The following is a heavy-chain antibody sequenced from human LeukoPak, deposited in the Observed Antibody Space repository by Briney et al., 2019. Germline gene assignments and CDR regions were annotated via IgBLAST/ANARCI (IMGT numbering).Heavy chain of an antibody. CDR1: GGSISSYY. CDR2: IYNSGST. V-gene: IGHV4-4*07. J-gene: IGHJ4*02. D-gene: IGHD3-16*02. Sequence: SETLSLTCSVSGGSISSYYWSWIRQPAGKGLEWIGRIYNSGSTNYNPSLKSRVTMSLDTSKNQFSLNLISVTAADTAVYYCASDYVWGSYRYLDYWGQGTLVTVSS. CDR3: ASDYVWGSYRYLDY.